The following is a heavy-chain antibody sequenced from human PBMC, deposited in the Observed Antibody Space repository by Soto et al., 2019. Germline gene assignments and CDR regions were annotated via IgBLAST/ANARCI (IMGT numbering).Heavy chain of an antibody. D-gene: IGHD2-21*02. CDR1: GYTFTGYY. Sequence: ASVQVSFKASGYTFTGYYMHWVRQAPGQGLEWMGWINPNSGGTNYAQKFQGRVTMTRDTSISTAYMELSRLRSDDTAVYYCARYLAYCGGDCYPFQHWGQGTLVTVSS. CDR2: INPNSGGT. V-gene: IGHV1-2*02. J-gene: IGHJ1*01. CDR3: ARYLAYCGGDCYPFQH.